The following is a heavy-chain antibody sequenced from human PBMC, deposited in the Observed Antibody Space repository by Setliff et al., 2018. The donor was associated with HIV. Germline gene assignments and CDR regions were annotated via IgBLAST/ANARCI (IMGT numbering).Heavy chain of an antibody. CDR1: GYSFTSYW. D-gene: IGHD2-21*02. CDR3: TRHILAYCAGDCYPLDY. CDR2: IYPGDSHT. J-gene: IGHJ4*02. Sequence: PGESLKISCKGSGYSFTSYWIAWVRQMPGKGLEWMGIIYPGDSHTRYSPSFQGQVTFSADKSISIAYLQWSSLKASDTAIYYCTRHILAYCAGDCYPLDYWGQGTLVTVSS. V-gene: IGHV5-51*01.